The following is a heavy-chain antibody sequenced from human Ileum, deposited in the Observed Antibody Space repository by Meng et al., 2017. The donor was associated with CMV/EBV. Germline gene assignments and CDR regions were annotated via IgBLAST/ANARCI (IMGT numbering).Heavy chain of an antibody. Sequence: GSLRLSCTVSGGSISSSSYYWGWIRQPPGKGLEWIGSIYYSGSTYYNPSLKGRVTISVDTSKNQFSLKLSSVTAADTAVYYCARLHQLHPIDYWGQGTLVTVSS. V-gene: IGHV4-39*01. J-gene: IGHJ4*02. CDR1: GGSISSSSYY. CDR2: IYYSGST. CDR3: ARLHQLHPIDY. D-gene: IGHD2-2*01.